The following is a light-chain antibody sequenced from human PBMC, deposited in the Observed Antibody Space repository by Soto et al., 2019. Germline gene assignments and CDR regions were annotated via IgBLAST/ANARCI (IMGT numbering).Light chain of an antibody. CDR2: DAS. Sequence: EIVVTQSPATLSVSPGERVTLSCRASQSVSSSLAWYQQRPGQAPRLLIYDASNRATGIPARFSGSGSGTDFTLTISSLEPEDFAVYYCQQRSNWPVTFGPGTKVDIK. CDR3: QQRSNWPVT. V-gene: IGKV3-11*01. CDR1: QSVSSS. J-gene: IGKJ3*01.